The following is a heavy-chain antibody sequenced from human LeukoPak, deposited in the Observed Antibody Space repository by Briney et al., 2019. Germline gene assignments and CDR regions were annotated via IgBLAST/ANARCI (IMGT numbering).Heavy chain of an antibody. CDR2: INSDGSST. D-gene: IGHD5-18*01. CDR1: GFTFSSYW. CDR3: AKTYSYGYYFDY. V-gene: IGHV3-74*01. Sequence: GGSLTLSCAASGFTFSSYWMHWVRQAPGKGLVWVSRINSDGSSTSYADSVKGRFTISRDNAKNTLYLQMNSLRAEDTAVYYCAKTYSYGYYFDYWGQGTLVTVSS. J-gene: IGHJ4*02.